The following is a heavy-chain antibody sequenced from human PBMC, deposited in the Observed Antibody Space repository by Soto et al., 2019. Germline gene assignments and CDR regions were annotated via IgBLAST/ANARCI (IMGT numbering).Heavy chain of an antibody. CDR1: GGSISSYY. V-gene: IGHV4-59*01. CDR3: ARDVAGPGGGGYNWFDP. D-gene: IGHD2-21*01. J-gene: IGHJ5*02. Sequence: SETLSLTCPVSGGSISSYYWSWIRQPPGKGLEWIGYIYYSGSTNYNPSLKSRVTISVDTSKNQFSLKLSSVTAADTAVYYCARDVAGPGGGGYNWFDPWGQGTLVTVSS. CDR2: IYYSGST.